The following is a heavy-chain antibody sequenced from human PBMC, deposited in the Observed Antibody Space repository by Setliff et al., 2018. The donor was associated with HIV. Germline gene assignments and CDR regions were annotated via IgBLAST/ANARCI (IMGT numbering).Heavy chain of an antibody. CDR2: VGSPGEA. J-gene: IGHJ4*03. CDR3: ARSPSVSGTYRFQRSPFDGFNL. CDR1: GFTFGSHH. V-gene: IGHV3-13*01. Sequence: PGGSLRLSCVASGFTFGSHHMHWVRQVRGKGLQWVAGVGSPGEAYYPGSVQGRFTISRDYGGTSLYLQMDNVRAGDTGVYYCARSPSVSGTYRFQRSPFDGFNLWGQGTVVTVSS. D-gene: IGHD3-16*02.